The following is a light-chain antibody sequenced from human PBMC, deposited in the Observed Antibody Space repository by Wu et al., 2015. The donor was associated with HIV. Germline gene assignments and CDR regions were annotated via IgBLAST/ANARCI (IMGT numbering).Light chain of an antibody. V-gene: IGKV3D-15*01. J-gene: IGKJ4*01. CDR1: QSVSNN. CDR3: QQYNIWPLLS. CDR2: GAS. Sequence: EILMTQSPATLSVSPGERATLSCRASQSVSNNLAWYQQKPGQAPSLLIYGASIRATGIPARFIGGGSGTEFTLTISSLQSEDFAVYYCQQYNIWPLLSFGGGPRWRSN.